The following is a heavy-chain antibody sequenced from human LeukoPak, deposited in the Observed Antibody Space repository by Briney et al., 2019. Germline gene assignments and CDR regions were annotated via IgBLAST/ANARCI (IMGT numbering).Heavy chain of an antibody. CDR1: GFTFSNVW. J-gene: IGHJ4*02. V-gene: IGHV3-15*01. D-gene: IGHD1-1*01. Sequence: GGSLRLSCAASGFTFSNVWMSWIRQAPGKGLEWVGRIKSTTHAGTTDYAAPVNGRFTISRDDSKNTVYLQMNSLKTGDTAVYYCAIGAPTGTLFDYWGQGTLVTVSS. CDR2: IKSTTHAGTT. CDR3: AIGAPTGTLFDY.